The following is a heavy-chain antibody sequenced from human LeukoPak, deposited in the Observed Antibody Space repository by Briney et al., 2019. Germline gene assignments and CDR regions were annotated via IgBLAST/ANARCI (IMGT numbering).Heavy chain of an antibody. Sequence: SETLSLTCAVYGGSFSGYDWSWIRQPPGKGLEWIGEINHSGSTNYNPSLKSRVTISVDTSKNQFSLKLSSVTAADTAVYYCASGVQLNFDYWGQGTLVTVSS. J-gene: IGHJ4*02. CDR1: GGSFSGYD. CDR3: ASGVQLNFDY. CDR2: INHSGST. V-gene: IGHV4-34*01. D-gene: IGHD5-18*01.